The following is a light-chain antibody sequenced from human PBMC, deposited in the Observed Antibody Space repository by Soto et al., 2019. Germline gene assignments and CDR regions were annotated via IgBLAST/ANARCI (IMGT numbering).Light chain of an antibody. CDR3: QQSYRTTFT. Sequence: DIQMTQSPSSLSASVGDRVTITCRASQSISSYLNCYQQKPGKAPKLLIYAASSVQSGVPSRFSGSGSGTDFTLPISRLQPEDFSTYYCQQSYRTTFTFGPGTKVDIK. V-gene: IGKV1-39*01. CDR2: AAS. CDR1: QSISSY. J-gene: IGKJ3*01.